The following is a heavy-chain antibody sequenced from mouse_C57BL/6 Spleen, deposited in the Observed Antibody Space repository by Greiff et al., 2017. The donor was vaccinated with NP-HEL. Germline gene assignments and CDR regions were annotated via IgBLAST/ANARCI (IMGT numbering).Heavy chain of an antibody. CDR3: ARDRETAQATFLMDY. CDR2: ISYDGSN. CDR1: GYSITSGYY. Sequence: DVKLVESGPGLVKPSQSLSLTCSVTGYSITSGYYWNWIRQFPGNKLEWMGYISYDGSNNYNPSLKNRISITRDTSKNQFFLKLNSVTTEDTATYYCARDRETAQATFLMDYWGQGTSVTVSS. D-gene: IGHD3-2*02. V-gene: IGHV3-6*01. J-gene: IGHJ4*01.